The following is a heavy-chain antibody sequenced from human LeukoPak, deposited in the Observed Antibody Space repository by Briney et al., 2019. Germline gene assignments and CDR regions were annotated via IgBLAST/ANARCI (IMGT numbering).Heavy chain of an antibody. V-gene: IGHV1-2*02. Sequence: ASVKVSCKASGYTFTGYYMHWVRQAPGQGLEWMGWINPNSGGTNYAQKFQGRVTMTRDTSISTAYMELSRLRSDDTAVYYCAREYVTVAGHYYFAYWGQGPLVTVSS. CDR1: GYTFTGYY. CDR3: AREYVTVAGHYYFAY. CDR2: INPNSGGT. J-gene: IGHJ4*02. D-gene: IGHD6-19*01.